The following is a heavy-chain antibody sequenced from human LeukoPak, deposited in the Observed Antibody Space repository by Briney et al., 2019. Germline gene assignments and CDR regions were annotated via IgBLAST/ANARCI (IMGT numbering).Heavy chain of an antibody. V-gene: IGHV4-34*01. CDR3: ARARRRFVGYGMDV. Sequence: PSETLSLTCAVYGEPFSGYHWLWLPRPPEKGLECLGEINNSGSTNYTPSLKSRVTISVDTSKNQFSLKLSSVTAADTAVYYCARARRRFVGYGMDVWGQGTTVTVSS. CDR1: GEPFSGYH. D-gene: IGHD3-16*01. J-gene: IGHJ6*02. CDR2: INNSGST.